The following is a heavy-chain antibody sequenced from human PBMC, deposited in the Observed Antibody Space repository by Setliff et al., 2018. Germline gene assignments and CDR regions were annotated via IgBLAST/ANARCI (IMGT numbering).Heavy chain of an antibody. CDR1: GGSISSGSYY. CDR2: IYTSGST. V-gene: IGHV4-61*02. D-gene: IGHD5-18*01. Sequence: KTSETLSLTCTVSGGSISSGSYYWSWIRQPAGKGLEWIGRIYTSGSTNYNPSLKSRVTISVDTSKNQFSLKLSSVTAAGTAVYYCARGKSVTASNWFDPWGQGTLVTVSS. J-gene: IGHJ5*02. CDR3: ARGKSVTASNWFDP.